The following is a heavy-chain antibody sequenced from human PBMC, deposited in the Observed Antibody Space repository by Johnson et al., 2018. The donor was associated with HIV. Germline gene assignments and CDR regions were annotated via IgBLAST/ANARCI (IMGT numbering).Heavy chain of an antibody. CDR2: IKQDGSER. V-gene: IGHV3-7*01. J-gene: IGHJ3*02. CDR1: GFTFSIYW. D-gene: IGHD1-14*01. CDR3: ARRGNWNHNAFDI. Sequence: VQLVESGGGLVQPGGSLRLSCAASGFTFSIYWMSWVRQAPGKGLEWVANIKQDGSERYYVDSVKGRFTISRDYAKNSLYLQMNSLRAEDTAVYHCARRGNWNHNAFDIWGQGTMVTVSS.